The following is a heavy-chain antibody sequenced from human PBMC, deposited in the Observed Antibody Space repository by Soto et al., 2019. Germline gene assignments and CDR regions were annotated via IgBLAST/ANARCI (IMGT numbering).Heavy chain of an antibody. Sequence: SETLSLTCTVSGGVIGSSYWTWIRQPPGKGLEWIGNVDSTGTSYAPSLKSRVTISLDTSKNQFSLEMTSVTAADTAVYFCETFTKIQLVRVGAFNIWGQGTLVTVSS. CDR3: ETFTKIQLVRVGAFNI. J-gene: IGHJ3*02. CDR1: GGVIGSSY. V-gene: IGHV4-4*08. D-gene: IGHD3-9*01. CDR2: VDSTGT.